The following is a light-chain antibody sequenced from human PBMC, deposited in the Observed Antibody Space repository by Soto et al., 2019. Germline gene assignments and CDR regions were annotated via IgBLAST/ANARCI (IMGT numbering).Light chain of an antibody. CDR3: QQYGSSGT. CDR1: QSVSNNY. Sequence: EIVLTDSQGPLPLSPGERATLSCRASQSVSNNYLAWYQQKPGQAPRLLIYGASNRATGIPDRFSGSGSGTDFTLTISRLEPEDFAVYYCQQYGSSGTFGQGTKV. CDR2: GAS. J-gene: IGKJ1*01. V-gene: IGKV3-20*01.